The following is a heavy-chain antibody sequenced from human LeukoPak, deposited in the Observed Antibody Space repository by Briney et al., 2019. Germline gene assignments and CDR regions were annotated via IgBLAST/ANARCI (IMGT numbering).Heavy chain of an antibody. D-gene: IGHD3-10*01. Sequence: ASMKVSCKASGYTFTAQYLHWVRQAPGQGLEWMGWITPDSDDTKHAQKFQGRVTMTSDTSTNTGYMELSRVKSDDTAVYYCASLPRSSGSYYNYWGQGILVTVSS. CDR3: ASLPRSSGSYYNY. J-gene: IGHJ4*02. CDR2: ITPDSDDT. V-gene: IGHV1-2*02. CDR1: GYTFTAQY.